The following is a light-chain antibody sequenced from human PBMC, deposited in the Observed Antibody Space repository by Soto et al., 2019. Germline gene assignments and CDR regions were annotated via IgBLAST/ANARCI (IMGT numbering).Light chain of an antibody. J-gene: IGKJ1*01. CDR1: PSVTNF. Sequence: EIVLTQSPATLSLSPGERATLSCRASPSVTNFLAWYQQKPGQAPRLLIYGASTRATGIPARFSGSGSGTEFTLTISSLQSEDFALYYCQQYNKWPTWTFGQGTKVEIK. CDR3: QQYNKWPTWT. V-gene: IGKV3-15*01. CDR2: GAS.